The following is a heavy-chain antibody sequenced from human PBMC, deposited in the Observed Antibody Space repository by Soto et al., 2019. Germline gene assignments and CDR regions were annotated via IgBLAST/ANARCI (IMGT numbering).Heavy chain of an antibody. CDR3: ANLEGSYYDSSGYLGDYFDY. V-gene: IGHV3-30*18. CDR1: GFTFSSYG. CDR2: ISYDGSNK. J-gene: IGHJ4*02. D-gene: IGHD3-22*01. Sequence: QVQLVESGGGVVQPGRSLRLSCAASGFTFSSYGMHWVRQAPGNGLEWVAVISYDGSNKYYADSVKGRFTISRDNSKNTLYLQMNSLRAEDTAVYYCANLEGSYYDSSGYLGDYFDYWGQGTLVTVSS.